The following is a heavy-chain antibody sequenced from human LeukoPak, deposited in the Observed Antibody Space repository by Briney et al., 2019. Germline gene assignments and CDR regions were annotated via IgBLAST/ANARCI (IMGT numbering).Heavy chain of an antibody. V-gene: IGHV3-48*04. D-gene: IGHD2-15*01. Sequence: PGGSLRLSCAASGFTFHDYGMSWVRQAPGKGLEWVSYISGSSSTIYYPDSVKGRFTISRDNAKNSLYLQMNSLRAEDTAVYYCARFGYCSGGSCYSEYYYGMDVWGQGTTVTVSS. CDR2: ISGSSSTI. J-gene: IGHJ6*02. CDR1: GFTFHDYG. CDR3: ARFGYCSGGSCYSEYYYGMDV.